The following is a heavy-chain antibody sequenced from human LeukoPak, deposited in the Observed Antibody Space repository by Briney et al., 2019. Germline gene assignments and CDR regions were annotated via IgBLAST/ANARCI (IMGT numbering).Heavy chain of an antibody. J-gene: IGHJ4*02. Sequence: GASVKVSCKASGYTFTGYYMHWVRQAPGQGLEWMGWINPNSGGTNYAQKFQGRVTMTRDTSISTAYMELSRLRSDDTAVYYCARTRRNYDFWSGYLYYFDYWGQGTLVTVSS. CDR1: GYTFTGYY. D-gene: IGHD3-3*01. CDR2: INPNSGGT. CDR3: ARTRRNYDFWSGYLYYFDY. V-gene: IGHV1-2*02.